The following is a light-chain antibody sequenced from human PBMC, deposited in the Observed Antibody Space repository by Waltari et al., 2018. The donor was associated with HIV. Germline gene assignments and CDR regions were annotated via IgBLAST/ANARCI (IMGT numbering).Light chain of an antibody. V-gene: IGKV3-20*01. CDR3: QQYGTSPLT. CDR2: ASS. Sequence: EIVLTQPPDTLSLSPGEGATLSCRASQNINNNYLAWYQQKPGQAPRLLIYASSLRATAIPDRFSGSGSGTDFTLTITRLDPEDFAVYYCQQYGTSPLTFGGGARVEIK. CDR1: QNINNNY. J-gene: IGKJ4*01.